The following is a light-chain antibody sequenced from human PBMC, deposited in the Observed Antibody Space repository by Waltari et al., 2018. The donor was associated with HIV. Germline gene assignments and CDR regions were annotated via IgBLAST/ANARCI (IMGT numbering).Light chain of an antibody. Sequence: QSALTQPASVSGSPGQSIVLPCTGSSSDIGYYDYVSWYQQYPGQAPKALIYEVTSRPSGHSARFAGSKSANTAFLAISNLQTDDEADYFCASYTRRGTVVFGGGTRLTVL. CDR3: ASYTRRGTVV. V-gene: IGLV2-14*01. CDR2: EVT. J-gene: IGLJ2*01. CDR1: SSDIGYYDY.